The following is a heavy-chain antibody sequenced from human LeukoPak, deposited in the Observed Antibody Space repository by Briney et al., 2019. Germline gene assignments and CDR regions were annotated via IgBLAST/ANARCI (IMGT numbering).Heavy chain of an antibody. Sequence: SGTLSLTCAVSGDSISNYYWSCIRQPAGKGLEWIERIHTSGSTKFNPSLQSRATMSLDTPKNQFSLRLSSVTAADTAVYYCARGRIAIVDTDAFDIWGQGTMVTVSS. CDR1: GDSISNYY. CDR3: ARGRIAIVDTDAFDI. D-gene: IGHD3-9*01. V-gene: IGHV4-4*07. CDR2: IHTSGST. J-gene: IGHJ3*02.